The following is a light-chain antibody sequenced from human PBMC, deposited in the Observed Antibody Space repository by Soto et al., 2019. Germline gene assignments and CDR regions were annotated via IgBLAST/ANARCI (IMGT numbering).Light chain of an antibody. CDR1: SSNIGAGFD. CDR2: GNS. CDR3: QSYDSSLSGGV. Sequence: QAVVTQPPSVSGAPGQRVTISCTGSSSNIGAGFDVHWYQQLPGTAPKLLIHGNSNRPSGVPDRFSGSKSGTSASLAITGLQAEDEADYYCQSYDSSLSGGVFGGGTKLTVL. V-gene: IGLV1-40*01. J-gene: IGLJ2*01.